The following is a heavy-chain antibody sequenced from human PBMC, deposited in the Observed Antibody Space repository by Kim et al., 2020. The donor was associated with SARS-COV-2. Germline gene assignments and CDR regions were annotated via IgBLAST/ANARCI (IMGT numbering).Heavy chain of an antibody. Sequence: GGSLRLSCAASGFTFSSYAMSWVRQAPGKGLEWVSAISGSGGSTYYADSVKGRFIISRDNSKNTLYLQMNSLRAEDTAVYYCAKDSDYYDSSGYYYWGQGTLVTVSS. CDR1: GFTFSSYA. J-gene: IGHJ4*02. CDR3: AKDSDYYDSSGYYY. CDR2: ISGSGGST. V-gene: IGHV3-23*01. D-gene: IGHD3-22*01.